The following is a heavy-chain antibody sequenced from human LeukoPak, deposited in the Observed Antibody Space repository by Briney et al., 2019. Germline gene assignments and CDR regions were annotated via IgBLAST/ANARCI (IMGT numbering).Heavy chain of an antibody. D-gene: IGHD3-22*01. CDR1: GGSISSGGYY. CDR2: IYYSGST. Sequence: SETLSLTCTVSGGSISSGGYYWSWIRQHPGKGLEWIGYIYYSGSTYYNPSLKSRVTISVDTSKNQFSLKLSSVTAADTAVYYCARGGGYYDSSGSARGYFDYWGQGTLVTVSS. J-gene: IGHJ4*02. CDR3: ARGGGYYDSSGSARGYFDY. V-gene: IGHV4-31*03.